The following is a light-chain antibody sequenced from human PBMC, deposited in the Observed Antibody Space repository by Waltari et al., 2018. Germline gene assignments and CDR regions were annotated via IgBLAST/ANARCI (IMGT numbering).Light chain of an antibody. V-gene: IGKV3-15*01. Sequence: DTVMTQSPATLSVSPGERVTLSCRASQFIASNLAWYQQTPGQAPRLLIYGASPRAIGIPGRFSGSGSGTEFTLTISSMQSEDSAVYYCQQYNNRPTFGQGTKVEI. J-gene: IGKJ1*01. CDR2: GAS. CDR3: QQYNNRPT. CDR1: QFIASN.